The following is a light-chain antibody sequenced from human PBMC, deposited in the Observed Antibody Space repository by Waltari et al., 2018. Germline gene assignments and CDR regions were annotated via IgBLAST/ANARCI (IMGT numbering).Light chain of an antibody. CDR1: SSDVGNYKR. V-gene: IGLV2-23*02. Sequence: QSALTQPASVSGSPGQSITISCTGTSSDVGNYKRVSWYQQHPGKAPKLMIYAVSKRPSGVSELFSGSKCGDMASLTISGLQPEDEAEYFCSSYAGSSKGVFGGGTKVTVL. CDR2: AVS. J-gene: IGLJ2*01. CDR3: SSYAGSSKGV.